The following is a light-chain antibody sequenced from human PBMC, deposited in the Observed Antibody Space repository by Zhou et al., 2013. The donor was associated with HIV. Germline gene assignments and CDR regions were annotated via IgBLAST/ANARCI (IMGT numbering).Light chain of an antibody. J-gene: IGKJ5*01. V-gene: IGKV3-15*01. CDR2: DAS. CDR1: QSVSSK. Sequence: EIVMTQSPATLSVSPGERATLSCRASQSVSSKLAWYQQKPGQAPRLLIYDASTRATGISVRFSGSGSGTEFTLTISSLEPDDFAVYHCQQYADSPQTFGQGTRLEIK. CDR3: QQYADSPQT.